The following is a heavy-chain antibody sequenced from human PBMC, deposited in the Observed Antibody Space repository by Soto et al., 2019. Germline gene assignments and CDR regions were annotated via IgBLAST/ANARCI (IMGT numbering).Heavy chain of an antibody. V-gene: IGHV4-59*08. CDR2: IYYSGST. CDR3: ARHKAYRVLETYYYYYMDV. J-gene: IGHJ6*03. Sequence: PSETLSLTCTVSGGSISSYYWSWIRQPPGKGLEWIGYIYYSGSTNYNPSLKSRVTISVDTSKNQFSLKLSSVTAADTAVYYCARHKAYRVLETYYYYYMDVWGKGTTVTVSS. CDR1: GGSISSYY. D-gene: IGHD2-2*02.